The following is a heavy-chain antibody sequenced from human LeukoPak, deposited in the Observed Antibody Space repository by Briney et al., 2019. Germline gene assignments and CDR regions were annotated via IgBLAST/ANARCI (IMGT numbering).Heavy chain of an antibody. CDR2: TNPNSGGT. D-gene: IGHD3-10*01. V-gene: IGHV1-2*02. CDR1: GYTFTGYY. CDR3: ARRGLYGSGSYYVVWFDP. J-gene: IGHJ5*02. Sequence: GASVKVSCKASGYTFTGYYMHWVRQAPGQGLEWMGWTNPNSGGTNYAQKFQGRVTMTRDTSISTAYMELSRLRSDDTAVYYCARRGLYGSGSYYVVWFDPWGQGTLVTVSS.